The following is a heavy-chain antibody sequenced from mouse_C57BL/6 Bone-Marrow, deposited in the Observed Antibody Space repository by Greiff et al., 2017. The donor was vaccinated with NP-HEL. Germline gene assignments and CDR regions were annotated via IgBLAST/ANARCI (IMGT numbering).Heavy chain of an antibody. D-gene: IGHD1-1*01. J-gene: IGHJ4*01. CDR1: GYTFTDYN. CDR2: INPNNGGT. Sequence: VQLQQSGAELVKPGASVKMSCKASGYTFTDYNMHWVKQSPGQSLEWIGYINPNNGGTSYNQKFKGKATLTVNKSSSTAYMELRSLTSEDSAVYYCARVYGSITYYYAMDYWGQGTSVTVSS. V-gene: IGHV1-22*01. CDR3: ARVYGSITYYYAMDY.